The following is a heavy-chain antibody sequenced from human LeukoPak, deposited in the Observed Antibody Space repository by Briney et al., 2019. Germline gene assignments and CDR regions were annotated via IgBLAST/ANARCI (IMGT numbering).Heavy chain of an antibody. CDR1: GGSISSYY. D-gene: IGHD2-8*02. V-gene: IGHV4-4*07. J-gene: IGHJ4*02. Sequence: SETLSLTCTVSGGSISSYYWSWIRQPAGKGLEWIGLEWIGRIYTSGSPNYNPSLKSRATMSVDTSKNQFSLKLSSVTAADTAVYYCARDRISTGGYYFDYWGQGTLVTVSS. CDR3: ARDRISTGGYYFDY. CDR2: IYTSGSP.